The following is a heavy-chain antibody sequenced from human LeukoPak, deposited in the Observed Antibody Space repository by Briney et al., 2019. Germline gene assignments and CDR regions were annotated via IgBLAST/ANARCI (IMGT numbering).Heavy chain of an antibody. CDR2: INPNSGGT. CDR3: ARDSYYDSSGYYSSEYFQH. CDR1: GYTFSNFG. V-gene: IGHV1-2*02. Sequence: ASVRVSCKTSGYTFSNFGINWVRQAPGQGLEWMGWINPNSGGTNYAQKFQGRVTMTRDTSISTAYMELSRLRSDDTAVYYCARDSYYDSSGYYSSEYFQHWGQGTLVTVSS. D-gene: IGHD3-22*01. J-gene: IGHJ1*01.